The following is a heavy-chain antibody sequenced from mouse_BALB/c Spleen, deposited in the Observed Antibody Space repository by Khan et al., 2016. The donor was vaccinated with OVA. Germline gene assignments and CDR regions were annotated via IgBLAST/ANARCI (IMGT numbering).Heavy chain of an antibody. CDR3: ARGGYGSPFAY. Sequence: QVQLQQSGPELVRPGASVKMSCKASGYTFTSFWIHWVKQRPGQGLEWIGKIDPFKSGPRLNQKFKVKATLNVDKSSNTAYMQLSRLTSEDSAVYYCARGGYGSPFAYWGQGTLVTVSA. CDR2: IDPFKSGP. J-gene: IGHJ3*01. CDR1: GYTFTSFW. D-gene: IGHD1-1*01. V-gene: IGHV1-69*02.